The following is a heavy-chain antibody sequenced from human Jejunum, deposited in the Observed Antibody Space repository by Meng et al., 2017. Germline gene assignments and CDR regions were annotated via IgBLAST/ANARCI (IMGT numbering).Heavy chain of an antibody. CDR1: GGSIRNSNYY. CDR2: IYFRGNT. CDR3: ARGCGYDGPNWFDP. V-gene: IGHV4-39*07. J-gene: IGHJ5*02. Sequence: SETLSLTCTVSGGSIRNSNYYWTWIRQPPGKGLEWIGNIYFRGNTYYKPSLKSRVTISVDTSKNQYSPNLSSVTAADTAVYYCARGCGYDGPNWFDPWGQGTLVTVSS. D-gene: IGHD5-12*01.